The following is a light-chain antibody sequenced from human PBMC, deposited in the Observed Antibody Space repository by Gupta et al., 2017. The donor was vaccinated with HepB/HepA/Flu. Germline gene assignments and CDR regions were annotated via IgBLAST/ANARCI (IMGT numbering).Light chain of an antibody. J-gene: IGKJ1*01. CDR1: QSVSYNAKNY. V-gene: IGKV4-1*01. Sequence: DIVMTQSPDALPVSLGEGATINCKSSQSVSYNAKNYLAWYQQKPGQPPKLLIYWASTRESGVPDRFSGSGSGTDFSLTISSLQAEDVAVYYCKQYYNSPQTFGQGTKVEIK. CDR3: KQYYNSPQT. CDR2: WAS.